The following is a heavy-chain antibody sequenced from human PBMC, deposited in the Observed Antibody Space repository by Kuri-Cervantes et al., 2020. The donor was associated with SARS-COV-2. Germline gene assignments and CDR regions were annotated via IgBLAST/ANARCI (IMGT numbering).Heavy chain of an antibody. D-gene: IGHD6-19*01. J-gene: IGHJ2*01. Sequence: GGSLRLSCAASGFTVSSNYMSWVRQAPGKGLEWVSVIYSGGSTCYADSVKGRFTTSRDNSKNTLYLQMNSLRAEDTAVYYCARDRTDRQWLEPNWYFDLWGRGTLVTVSS. CDR1: GFTVSSNY. V-gene: IGHV3-66*02. CDR2: IYSGGST. CDR3: ARDRTDRQWLEPNWYFDL.